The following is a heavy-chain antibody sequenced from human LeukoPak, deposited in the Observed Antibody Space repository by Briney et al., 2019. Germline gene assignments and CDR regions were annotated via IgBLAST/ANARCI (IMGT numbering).Heavy chain of an antibody. CDR2: ISSGGTYI. V-gene: IGHV3-21*01. CDR1: GFTFNDYS. D-gene: IGHD2-2*01. CDR3: ARGYCSSTSCYEEHGMDV. Sequence: GGSLRLSCAASGFTFNDYSMNWVRQAPGKGLEWVSFISSGGTYIYYADSVKGRFTLSRDNAKNSLFLQMNSLRAEDTAVYYCARGYCSSTSCYEEHGMDVWGQGTTVTVSS. J-gene: IGHJ6*02.